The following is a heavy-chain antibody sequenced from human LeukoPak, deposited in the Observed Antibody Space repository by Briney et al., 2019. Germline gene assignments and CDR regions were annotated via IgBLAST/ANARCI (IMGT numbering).Heavy chain of an antibody. V-gene: IGHV3-53*01. J-gene: IGHJ4*02. D-gene: IGHD1-14*01. CDR1: GFTVITND. CDR3: ARGVEPLAANTLAY. CDR2: LYSDGDT. Sequence: GGSLRLSCAASGFTVITNDMTWVRQAPGKGLEWVSVLYSDGDTKYADSVQGRFTISRDNSKNTLYLEMNSLSPDDTAVYYCARGVEPLAANTLAYWGQGSLVTVSS.